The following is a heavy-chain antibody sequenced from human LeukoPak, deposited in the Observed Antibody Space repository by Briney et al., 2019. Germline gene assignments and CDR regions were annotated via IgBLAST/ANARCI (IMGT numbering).Heavy chain of an antibody. CDR1: GFTFSNFA. CDR3: AKRGGFDSSGYYQPPEDY. D-gene: IGHD3-22*01. V-gene: IGHV3-23*01. CDR2: ISGSGLST. Sequence: AGGSLRLSCVASGFTFSNFAISWVRQAPGKGLEWVSAISGSGLSTYYADSVKGRFTISRDNSKNTVYLQMNGLSAEDTAVYYCAKRGGFDSSGYYQPPEDYWGQGTLVTVSS. J-gene: IGHJ4*02.